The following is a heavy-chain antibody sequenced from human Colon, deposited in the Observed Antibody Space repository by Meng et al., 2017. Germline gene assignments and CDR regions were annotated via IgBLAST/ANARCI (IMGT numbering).Heavy chain of an antibody. D-gene: IGHD3-3*01. V-gene: IGHV3-9*01. CDR3: AKGFYSTTSSTYFDS. J-gene: IGHJ4*02. Sequence: SLKISCAASGFTFDHNGMHWVRQVPGKGLEWVSGITWNSGDRVYADSVKGRFTISRDNAKNSLYLQINSLKPEDTALYYCAKGFYSTTSSTYFDSWGQGALVTVSS. CDR2: ITWNSGDR. CDR1: GFTFDHNG.